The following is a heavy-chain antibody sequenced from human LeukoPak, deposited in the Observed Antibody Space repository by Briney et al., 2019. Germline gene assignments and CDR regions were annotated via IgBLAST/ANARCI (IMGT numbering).Heavy chain of an antibody. CDR2: IKQDGSEK. V-gene: IGHV3-7*01. CDR3: AREEGDIVVVVAGLPFGWFDP. D-gene: IGHD2-15*01. Sequence: PGGSLRLSCTTSGFNFRAYWMGWVRQAPGKGLEWVANIKQDGSEKYYVDSVKGRFTISRDNAKNSLYLQMNSLRAEDTAVYYCAREEGDIVVVVAGLPFGWFDPWGQGTLVTVSS. J-gene: IGHJ5*02. CDR1: GFNFRAYW.